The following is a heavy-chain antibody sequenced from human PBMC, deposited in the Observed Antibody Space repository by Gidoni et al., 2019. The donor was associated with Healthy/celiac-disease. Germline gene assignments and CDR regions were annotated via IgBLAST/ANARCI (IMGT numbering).Heavy chain of an antibody. V-gene: IGHV4-34*01. Sequence: QVQLQQWGAGLLKPSETLSLTCAVYGGSFSGYYWSWIRQPPGKGLEWIGEINHSGSTNYNPSLKSRVTISVDTSKNQFSLKLSSVTAADTAVYYCARRDGYNQRHWYRLSQFDLWGRGTLVTVSS. D-gene: IGHD1-26*01. CDR2: INHSGST. CDR1: GGSFSGYY. J-gene: IGHJ2*01. CDR3: ARRDGYNQRHWYRLSQFDL.